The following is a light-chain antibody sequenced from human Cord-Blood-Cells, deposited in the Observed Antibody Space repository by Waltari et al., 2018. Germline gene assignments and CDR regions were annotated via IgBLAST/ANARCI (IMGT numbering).Light chain of an antibody. V-gene: IGLV2-14*01. CDR1: TSDVGGYNY. CDR3: SSYTSSSTLVV. J-gene: IGLJ2*01. Sequence: HSALTQPASVSGSLGLSSTTSCTGTTSDVGGYNYVSWYQQHPGKASKLMIYDVSNRASGVSNRVSGSKSRNTASLTISGLQAEDGADYYWSSYTSSSTLVVFGGGTKLTVL. CDR2: DVS.